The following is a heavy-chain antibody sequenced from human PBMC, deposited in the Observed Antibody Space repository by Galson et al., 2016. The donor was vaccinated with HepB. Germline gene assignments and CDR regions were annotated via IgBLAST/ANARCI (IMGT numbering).Heavy chain of an antibody. V-gene: IGHV3-74*03. CDR2: ISSDRLTT. CDR3: ASLRFKGFDL. J-gene: IGHJ2*01. D-gene: IGHD3-3*01. Sequence: SLRLSCAASGFTFSSYSMNWVRQAPGVGLVWVSRISSDRLTTTYADSVKGRFTISRDNGRNTLYLQMNSLRAEDTAVYYCASLRFKGFDLWGRGTLVTVSS. CDR1: GFTFSSYS.